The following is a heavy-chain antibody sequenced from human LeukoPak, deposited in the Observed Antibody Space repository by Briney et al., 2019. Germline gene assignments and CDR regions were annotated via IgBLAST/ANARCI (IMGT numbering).Heavy chain of an antibody. J-gene: IGHJ4*02. Sequence: SETLSLTCAVYGGSFSGYYWSWIRQPPGKGLQWIGDINHSGSPNYNPANYNPSLKSRVTISVGTSKNQFSLKLTSVTAADTAVYYCARGIQSGTGFWSGPGRLDFWGQGALVTDSS. CDR3: ARGIQSGTGFWSGPGRLDF. CDR2: INHSGSPNYNPA. CDR1: GGSFSGYY. D-gene: IGHD3-3*01. V-gene: IGHV4-34*01.